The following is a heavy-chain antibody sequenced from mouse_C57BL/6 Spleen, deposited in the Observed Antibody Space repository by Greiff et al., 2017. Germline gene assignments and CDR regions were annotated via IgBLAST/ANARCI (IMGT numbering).Heavy chain of an antibody. CDR3: ARVRDYDEGFAY. CDR1: GYTFTSYW. D-gene: IGHD2-4*01. V-gene: IGHV1-69*01. J-gene: IGHJ3*01. CDR2: IDPSDSYT. Sequence: QVQLQQPGAELVIPGASVKLSCKASGYTFTSYWMHWVQQRPGQGLEWIGEIDPSDSYTNYNHKFKGKSTLTVDKSSSTADMQLSSLTSEDSAVYYCARVRDYDEGFAYWGQGTLVTVSA.